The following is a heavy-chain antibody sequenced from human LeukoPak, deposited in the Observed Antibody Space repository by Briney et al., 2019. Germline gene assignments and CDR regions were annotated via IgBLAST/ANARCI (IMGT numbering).Heavy chain of an antibody. D-gene: IGHD3-22*01. CDR2: ITVIVDAT. CDR3: AKDLNHYYDSSGYYSEDAFDI. V-gene: IGHV3-23*01. Sequence: SLRLSCAASRVAFSVDGIRAGRHTPGKRLWWGLAITVIVDATYYAASVKGRFTISRDNSKKTLYLQMNSLRAEDTAVYYCAKDLNHYYDSSGYYSEDAFDIWGQGTMVTVSS. CDR1: RVAFSVDG. J-gene: IGHJ3*02.